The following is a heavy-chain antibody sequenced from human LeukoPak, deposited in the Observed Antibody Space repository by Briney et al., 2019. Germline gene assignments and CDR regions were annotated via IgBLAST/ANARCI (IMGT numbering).Heavy chain of an antibody. Sequence: GGSLRLSCAASGFTISSYGMSWVRQAPGKGLEWVSAISGSGGSTYYADSVKGRFTISRDNAKNSVYLQMNSLRAEDTALYYCARGSGSSWYFYFDYWGQGTLVTVSS. CDR2: ISGSGGST. CDR1: GFTISSYG. D-gene: IGHD6-13*01. J-gene: IGHJ4*02. V-gene: IGHV3-23*01. CDR3: ARGSGSSWYFYFDY.